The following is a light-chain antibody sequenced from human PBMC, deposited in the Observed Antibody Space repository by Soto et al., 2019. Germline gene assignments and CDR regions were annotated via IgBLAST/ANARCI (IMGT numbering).Light chain of an antibody. CDR2: GAS. CDR1: QSVSSG. Sequence: EIVMTQYPDTLSVSPGERSTLSCMASQSVSSGLSWYQQKPGQAPRLLIYGASTRATGIPARFSGSGSGTEFTLTISSLQSEDYEVYYCQQYNNWPPYTFGQG. J-gene: IGKJ2*01. CDR3: QQYNNWPPYT. V-gene: IGKV3-15*01.